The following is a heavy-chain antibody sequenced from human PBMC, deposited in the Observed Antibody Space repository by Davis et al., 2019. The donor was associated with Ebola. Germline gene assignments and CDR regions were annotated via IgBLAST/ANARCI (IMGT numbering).Heavy chain of an antibody. Sequence: GESLKISCAASGFTFNQYAMTWVRQAPGKGLEWVSTISKSGRDTNYADSVKGRLSVSRDNSKNTVYLQMHSLRVEDTAIYYCARSTASDYWGQGTLVTVSS. V-gene: IGHV3-23*01. CDR1: GFTFNQYA. J-gene: IGHJ4*02. D-gene: IGHD5-18*01. CDR2: ISKSGRDT. CDR3: ARSTASDY.